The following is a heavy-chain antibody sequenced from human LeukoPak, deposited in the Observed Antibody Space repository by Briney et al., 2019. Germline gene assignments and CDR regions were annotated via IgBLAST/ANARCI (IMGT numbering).Heavy chain of an antibody. V-gene: IGHV1-69*05. CDR1: GYPFTTYE. CDR3: ARALPSGSLHYFDY. D-gene: IGHD1-26*01. J-gene: IGHJ4*02. CDR2: IIPIFGTA. Sequence: SVKVSCKTSGYPFTTYEINWVRQAAGQGLEWMGGIIPIFGTANYAQKFQGRVTITTDESTSTAYMELSSLRSEDTAVYYCARALPSGSLHYFDYWGQGTLVTVSS.